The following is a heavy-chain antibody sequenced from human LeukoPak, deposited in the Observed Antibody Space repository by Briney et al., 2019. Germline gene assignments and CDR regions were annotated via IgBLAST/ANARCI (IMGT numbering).Heavy chain of an antibody. D-gene: IGHD3-16*02. J-gene: IGHJ4*02. CDR1: GGSFSGYY. V-gene: IGHV4-34*01. Sequence: SETLSLTCAVYGGSFSGYYWSWIRQPPGKGLEWIGEINHSGSTNYNPSPKSRVTISVDTSKNQFSLKLSSVTAADTAVYYCAREARGVIVIRYFDYWGQGTLVTVSS. CDR2: INHSGST. CDR3: AREARGVIVIRYFDY.